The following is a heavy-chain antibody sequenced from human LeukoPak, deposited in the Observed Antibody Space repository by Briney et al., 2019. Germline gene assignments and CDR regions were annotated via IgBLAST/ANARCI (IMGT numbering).Heavy chain of an antibody. Sequence: GGSLRLSCAASGFTFSNYAMSWVRQAPGKGLEWVAFIRYGGTNKYYAESVQGRFTISRDNSKNTLYLQMNSLRAEDTAVYYCANSGYCSSTTCLPDYWGQGTLVTVSS. D-gene: IGHD2-2*01. J-gene: IGHJ4*02. CDR2: IRYGGTNK. CDR1: GFTFSNYA. CDR3: ANSGYCSSTTCLPDY. V-gene: IGHV3-30*02.